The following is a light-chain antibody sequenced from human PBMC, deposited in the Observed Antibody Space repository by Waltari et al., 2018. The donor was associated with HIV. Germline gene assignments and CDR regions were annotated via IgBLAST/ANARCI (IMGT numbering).Light chain of an antibody. CDR1: QRILYTSISENS. Sequence: DIVLTQSPDSLAVSLGERATINCKSSQRILYTSISENSLTWDQQRPGQPPRLLIYWTSTRESGVPDRFTGSGSGTAFTLAISSLQAEGVAVYYCQQYCKTPTRAFGQGTK. J-gene: IGKJ1*01. CDR2: WTS. V-gene: IGKV4-1*01. CDR3: QQYCKTPTRA.